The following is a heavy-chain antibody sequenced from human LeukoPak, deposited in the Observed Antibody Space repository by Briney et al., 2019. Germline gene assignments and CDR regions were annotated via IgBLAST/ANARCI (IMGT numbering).Heavy chain of an antibody. J-gene: IGHJ4*02. Sequence: GASVKVSCKASGYTFTGYHMHWVRQAPGQGLEWMGWINPDIGGTNYAQKFQDRVTMTRDTSISTAYMELSRLTSDDTAVYYCVRSTSGWYPHFDCWGQGTLVTVSS. CDR1: GYTFTGYH. CDR2: INPDIGGT. V-gene: IGHV1-2*02. D-gene: IGHD6-19*01. CDR3: VRSTSGWYPHFDC.